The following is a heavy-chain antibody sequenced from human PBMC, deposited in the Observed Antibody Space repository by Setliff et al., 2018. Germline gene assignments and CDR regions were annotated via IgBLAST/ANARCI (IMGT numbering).Heavy chain of an antibody. J-gene: IGHJ3*01. CDR1: GYAFTDNY. Sequence: ASVKVSCKTSGYAFTDNYIHWVRQAPGQGLEWMGWINPKTGGTNLAQKFQGWVSMTRDTSITTAYMELSRLTSDDMAVYFCVRSDHLVVDGFDVWGQGTMVTVSS. V-gene: IGHV1-2*04. CDR2: INPKTGGT. CDR3: VRSDHLVVDGFDV. D-gene: IGHD3-16*01.